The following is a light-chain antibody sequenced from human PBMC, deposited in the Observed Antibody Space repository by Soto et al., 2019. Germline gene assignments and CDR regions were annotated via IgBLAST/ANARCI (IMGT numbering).Light chain of an antibody. CDR3: LQRYSTLFT. CDR2: AAS. V-gene: IGKV1-39*01. Sequence: DIQMTQSPSSLSASVGDRVTISSRASQSISRYLNWYQQKPGKAPKLLIYAASSLQSGVPSRFSGSGSGTDFTLTIRRLQPEDFETYYCLQRYSTLFTFGGGTKVEIK. CDR1: QSISRY. J-gene: IGKJ4*01.